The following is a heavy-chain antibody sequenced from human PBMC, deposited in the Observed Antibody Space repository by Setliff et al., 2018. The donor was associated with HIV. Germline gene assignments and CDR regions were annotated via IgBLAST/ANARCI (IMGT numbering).Heavy chain of an antibody. CDR1: GGTFSSYA. CDR3: ARDYYDSSGLFA. CDR2: IIPILGIA. D-gene: IGHD3-22*01. J-gene: IGHJ5*02. Sequence: AASVKVSCKASGGTFSSYAISWVRQAPGQGLEWMGGIIPILGIANYAQKFQGRATITADESTSTAYMELSSLRSEDTAVYYCARDYYDSSGLFAWGQGTLVTVSS. V-gene: IGHV1-69*10.